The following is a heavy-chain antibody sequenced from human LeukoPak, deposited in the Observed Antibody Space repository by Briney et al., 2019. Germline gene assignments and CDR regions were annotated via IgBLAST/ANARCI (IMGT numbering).Heavy chain of an antibody. CDR1: GFTFRTFA. CDR3: ARSTVRWAFDI. V-gene: IGHV3-23*01. Sequence: GGSLRLSCAASGFTFRTFAMRWVRHAPGKGLEWVSSTTSDGSSSTHADSVKGRFTISRDNSQNTLYLQTNNLRAEDTALYYCARSTVRWAFDIWGQGTMVTVSS. J-gene: IGHJ3*02. CDR2: TTSDGSSS. D-gene: IGHD4-4*01.